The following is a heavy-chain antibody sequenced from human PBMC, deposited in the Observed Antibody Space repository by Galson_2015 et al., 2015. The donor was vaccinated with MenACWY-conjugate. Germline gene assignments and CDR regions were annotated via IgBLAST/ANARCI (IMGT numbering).Heavy chain of an antibody. D-gene: IGHD1-26*01. CDR2: IYPGDSDT. V-gene: IGHV5-51*01. CDR3: ARSGSGTWYFDL. J-gene: IGHJ2*01. Sequence: QSGAEVKEPGESLKISCKLSGYSITSHWIGWARQMPGKGLEWMGIIYPGDSDTRYSPSFQGRVTFSVDKSISTAYLQLSSLKASDTAMYYCARSGSGTWYFDLWGRGTLVTVSS. CDR1: GYSITSHW.